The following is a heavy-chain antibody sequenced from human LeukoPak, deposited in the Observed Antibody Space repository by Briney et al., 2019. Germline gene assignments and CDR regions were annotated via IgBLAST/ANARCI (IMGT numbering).Heavy chain of an antibody. J-gene: IGHJ3*02. V-gene: IGHV1-2*02. CDR2: INPNSGGT. CDR1: GYTFTGYY. D-gene: IGHD1-26*01. CDR3: ARDRDEVGATDAFDI. Sequence: ASVKVSCKASGYTFTGYYMHWVRQAPGQGLEWMGWINPNSGGTNYAQKFQGRVTMTRDTSISTAYMELSRLRSDDTAVYYCARDRDEVGATDAFDIWGQGTMVTVSS.